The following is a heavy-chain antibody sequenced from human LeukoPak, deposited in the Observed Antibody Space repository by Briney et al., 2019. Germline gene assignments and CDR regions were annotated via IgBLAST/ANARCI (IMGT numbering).Heavy chain of an antibody. V-gene: IGHV3-33*06. D-gene: IGHD5-18*01. Sequence: GGSLRLSCAASGFTFSSYGMHWVRQAPGKGLEWVAVIGYDGSNKYYADSVKGRFTISRDNSKNTLYLQMNSLRAEDTAVYYCAKQLRGYSYGLDYWGQGTLVTVSS. CDR3: AKQLRGYSYGLDY. J-gene: IGHJ4*02. CDR1: GFTFSSYG. CDR2: IGYDGSNK.